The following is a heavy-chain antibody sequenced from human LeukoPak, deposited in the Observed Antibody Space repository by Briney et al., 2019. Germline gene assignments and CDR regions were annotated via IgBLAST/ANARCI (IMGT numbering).Heavy chain of an antibody. V-gene: IGHV3-48*01. CDR3: ARDTNQLLSY. J-gene: IGHJ4*02. Sequence: HPGGSLRLSCAASGFTFSSYSMNWVRQAPGKGLEWVSYISSSSSTIYYADSAKGRFTISRDNAKNSLYLQMNSLRAEDTAVYYCARDTNQLLSYWGQGTLVTVSS. CDR1: GFTFSSYS. D-gene: IGHD2-2*01. CDR2: ISSSSSTI.